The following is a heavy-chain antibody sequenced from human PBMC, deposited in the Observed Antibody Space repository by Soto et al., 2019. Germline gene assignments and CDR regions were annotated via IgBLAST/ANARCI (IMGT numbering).Heavy chain of an antibody. Sequence: EVQLLESGGDLVQPGGSLRLSCAASGFTFSNYAMSWVRQAPGKGLEWVSAISGSGSSRYYADSAKGRFTISRDNSKKTLFLQLNSLRDADTAVYYCAKEVLGLGESLERYFDCCGQGTRVTVS. CDR2: ISGSGSSR. J-gene: IGHJ4*02. D-gene: IGHD3-10*01. CDR1: GFTFSNYA. V-gene: IGHV3-23*01. CDR3: AKEVLGLGESLERYFDC.